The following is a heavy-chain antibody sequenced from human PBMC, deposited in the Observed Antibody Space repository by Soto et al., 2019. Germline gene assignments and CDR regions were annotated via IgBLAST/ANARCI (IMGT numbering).Heavy chain of an antibody. J-gene: IGHJ4*02. D-gene: IGHD3-3*01. CDR3: ARESDFWSGYTPNY. Sequence: LRLSCAASGFTFSSYGMHWVRQAPGKGLEWVAVIWYDGSNKYYADSVKGRFTISRDNSKNTLYLQMNSLRAEDTAVYYCARESDFWSGYTPNYWGQGTLVTVSS. CDR2: IWYDGSNK. CDR1: GFTFSSYG. V-gene: IGHV3-33*01.